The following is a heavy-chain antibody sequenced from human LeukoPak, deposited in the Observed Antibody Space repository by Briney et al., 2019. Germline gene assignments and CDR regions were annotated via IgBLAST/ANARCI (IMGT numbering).Heavy chain of an antibody. Sequence: AASVKVSCKASGYTFTGYYMHWVRQAPGQGLEWMGWINPNGGGTNYAQKFQGRVTMTRDTSISTAYMKLSRLRSDDTAVYYCARLIQLWLQDEDWFDPWGQGTLVTVSS. J-gene: IGHJ5*02. CDR1: GYTFTGYY. CDR3: ARLIQLWLQDEDWFDP. V-gene: IGHV1-2*02. CDR2: INPNGGGT. D-gene: IGHD5-18*01.